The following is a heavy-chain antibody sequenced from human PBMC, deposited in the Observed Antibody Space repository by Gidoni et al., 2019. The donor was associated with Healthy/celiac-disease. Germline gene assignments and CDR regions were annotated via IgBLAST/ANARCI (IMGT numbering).Heavy chain of an antibody. D-gene: IGHD5-18*01. J-gene: IGHJ4*02. CDR2: INPSGGST. V-gene: IGHV1-46*03. CDR1: GYTFTSYY. Sequence: QVQLVQSGAEVKKPGASVKVSCKASGYTFTSYYMHWVRQAPGQGLEWMGIINPSGGSTSYAQKFQGRVTMTRDTSTSTVYMELSSLRSEDTAVYYCARGRTAMVTSPTFDYWGQGTLVTVSS. CDR3: ARGRTAMVTSPTFDY.